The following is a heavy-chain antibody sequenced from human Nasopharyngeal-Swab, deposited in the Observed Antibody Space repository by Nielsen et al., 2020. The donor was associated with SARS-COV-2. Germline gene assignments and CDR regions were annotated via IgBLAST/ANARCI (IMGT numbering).Heavy chain of an antibody. Sequence: GESLKISCATSGFTFSSYAMSWVRQAPGKGLEWVSGISFGGFTTYYADSVKGRFTISRDNSKNTLYLQMNRLRAEDTDVYYCAKVGGGVDYWGQGTLVAVSS. J-gene: IGHJ4*02. CDR3: AKVGGGVDY. CDR1: GFTFSSYA. D-gene: IGHD3-16*01. CDR2: ISFGGFTT. V-gene: IGHV3-23*01.